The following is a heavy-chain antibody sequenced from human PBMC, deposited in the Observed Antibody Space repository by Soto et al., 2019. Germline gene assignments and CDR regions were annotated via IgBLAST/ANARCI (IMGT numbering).Heavy chain of an antibody. Sequence: VGSLRLSCAASGFTFSSYGMHWVRQAPGKGLEWVAVISYDGSNKYYADSVKGRFTISRDNSKNTLYLQMNSLRAEDTAVYYCAKDVLRFLEWLAFYGMDVWGQGT. CDR2: ISYDGSNK. V-gene: IGHV3-30*18. CDR3: AKDVLRFLEWLAFYGMDV. D-gene: IGHD3-3*01. J-gene: IGHJ6*02. CDR1: GFTFSSYG.